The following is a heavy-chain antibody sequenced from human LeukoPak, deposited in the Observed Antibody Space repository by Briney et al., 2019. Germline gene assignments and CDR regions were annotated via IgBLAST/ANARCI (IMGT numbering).Heavy chain of an antibody. V-gene: IGHV4-59*08. J-gene: IGHJ4*02. Sequence: SETLSLTCTVSGGSISSYYWSWIRQPPGKRLEWIGYIYYSGSTNYNPSLKSRVTISVDTFKNQFSLKLSSVTAADTAVYYCARRIAVTKSFDYWGQGTLVTVSS. CDR1: GGSISSYY. D-gene: IGHD6-19*01. CDR2: IYYSGST. CDR3: ARRIAVTKSFDY.